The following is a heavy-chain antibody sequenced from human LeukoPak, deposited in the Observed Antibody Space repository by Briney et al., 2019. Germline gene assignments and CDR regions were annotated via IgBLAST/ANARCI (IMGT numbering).Heavy chain of an antibody. CDR1: GGTFSSYA. J-gene: IGHJ3*02. CDR3: ANSGSYQYDAFDI. V-gene: IGHV1-69*13. D-gene: IGHD1-26*01. Sequence: ASVKVSCKASGGTFSSYAISWVRQAPGQGLEWMGGIIPIFGTANYAQKFQGRVTITADESTSTAYMELSSLRSEDTAVYYCANSGSYQYDAFDIWGQGTMVTVSS. CDR2: IIPIFGTA.